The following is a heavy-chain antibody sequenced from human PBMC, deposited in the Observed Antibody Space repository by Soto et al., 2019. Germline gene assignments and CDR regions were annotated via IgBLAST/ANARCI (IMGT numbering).Heavy chain of an antibody. J-gene: IGHJ4*02. D-gene: IGHD6-19*01. CDR2: IYHSGST. CDR3: ASLRSGWGIDY. V-gene: IGHV4-30-2*01. Sequence: QLQLQESGSGLVKPSQTLSLTCAVSGGSISSGGYSWSWIRQPPGKGLEWIGYIYHSGSTYYNPSLKSRVTISVDRAKNQFSLKLSSVTAADTAVYYCASLRSGWGIDYWGQGTLVTVSS. CDR1: GGSISSGGYS.